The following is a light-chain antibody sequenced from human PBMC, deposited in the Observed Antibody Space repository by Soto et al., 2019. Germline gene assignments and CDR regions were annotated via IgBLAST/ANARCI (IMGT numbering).Light chain of an antibody. CDR2: YDG. CDR3: QVWDDNSGHPRAV. Sequence: SYELTQPPSVSVAPGETARITCGGNDLASYSVHWYQQRPGQAPVLVIYYDGDRPSGISERFSGSNSGNTATLSISRVEAGDGADYYCQVWDDNSGHPRAVFGGGTKLTVL. CDR1: DLASYS. V-gene: IGLV3-21*04. J-gene: IGLJ2*01.